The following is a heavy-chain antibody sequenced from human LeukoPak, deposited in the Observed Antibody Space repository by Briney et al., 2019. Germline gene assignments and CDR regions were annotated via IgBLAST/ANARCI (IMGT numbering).Heavy chain of an antibody. D-gene: IGHD6-19*01. Sequence: GASVKVSCKASGYTFTSYYMHWVRQAPAPGLEWMGIINPSGGSTSYAQKFQGRVTMTRDTSTSTVYMELSSLRSEDTAVYYCAREDSGWKTDYWGQGTLVTVSS. V-gene: IGHV1-46*03. CDR3: AREDSGWKTDY. CDR1: GYTFTSYY. J-gene: IGHJ4*02. CDR2: INPSGGST.